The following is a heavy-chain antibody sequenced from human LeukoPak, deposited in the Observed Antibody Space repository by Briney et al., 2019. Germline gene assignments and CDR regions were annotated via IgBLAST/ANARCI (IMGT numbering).Heavy chain of an antibody. V-gene: IGHV3-11*04. J-gene: IGHJ5*02. CDR1: GFSFSDYY. Sequence: GGSLRLSCAAAGFSFSDYYMSWIRVVPGKGLECVSYISGDGIAIYYADSVKGRFTISRDNAKNSLYLQMNSLRAEDTAVYYCARGIRYGEAERGLLDPWGQGTLVTVSS. CDR2: ISGDGIAI. CDR3: ARGIRYGEAERGLLDP. D-gene: IGHD4-17*01.